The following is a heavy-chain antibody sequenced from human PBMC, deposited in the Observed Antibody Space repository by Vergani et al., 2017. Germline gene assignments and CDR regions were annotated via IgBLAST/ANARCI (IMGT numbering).Heavy chain of an antibody. D-gene: IGHD4-17*01. J-gene: IGHJ6*02. CDR3: ATPQTVTTGGMEV. Sequence: EVQLEQSGTEVKRPGATVKISCKVSGYTLTDYNVHWVQQAPGKGLEWMGLVDPQDGETIYAERFQGRVTISADTSTDTAHLELRSLRSEDTAVYYCATPQTVTTGGMEVWGQGTTVIVSS. V-gene: IGHV1-69-2*01. CDR1: GYTLTDYN. CDR2: VDPQDGET.